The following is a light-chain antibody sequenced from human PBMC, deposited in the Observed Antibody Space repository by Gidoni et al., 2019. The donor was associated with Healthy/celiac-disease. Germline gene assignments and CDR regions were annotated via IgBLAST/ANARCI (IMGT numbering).Light chain of an antibody. Sequence: SSQLTQPPSVSVSPGPTASITCSGDKFGDKYACWYQQKPGQSPVLVIYQDSKRPSGIPERFSGSNSGNTATLTISGTQAMDEADYYCQAWDSSVVFGGGTKLTVL. V-gene: IGLV3-1*01. CDR3: QAWDSSVV. CDR2: QDS. J-gene: IGLJ2*01. CDR1: KFGDKY.